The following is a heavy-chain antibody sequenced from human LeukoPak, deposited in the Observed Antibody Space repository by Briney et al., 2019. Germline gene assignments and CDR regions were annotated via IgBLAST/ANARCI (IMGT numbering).Heavy chain of an antibody. Sequence: SETLSLTCTVSGGSISSYYWSWIRQPAGKGLEWIGRIYTSGSTNYNPSLKSRVTISVDTSKNQFSLNLNSVAAADTAVYYCAREEGSGYYSYWSDPWGQGTLVTVSS. CDR1: GGSISSYY. V-gene: IGHV4-4*07. CDR3: AREEGSGYYSYWSDP. J-gene: IGHJ5*02. D-gene: IGHD3-22*01. CDR2: IYTSGST.